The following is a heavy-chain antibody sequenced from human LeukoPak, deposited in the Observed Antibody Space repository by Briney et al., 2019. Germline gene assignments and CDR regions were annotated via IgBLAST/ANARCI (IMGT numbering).Heavy chain of an antibody. V-gene: IGHV1-8*01. CDR2: MNPNSGNT. CDR3: ARSQTTASNWFDP. CDR1: GYTFTSYD. J-gene: IGHJ5*02. D-gene: IGHD4-11*01. Sequence: ASVKVSCKASGYTFTSYDINLVRQATGRGLEWMGWMNPNSGNTGYAQKFQGRVTMTRNTSISTAYMELSSLRSEDTAVYYCARSQTTASNWFDPWGQGTLVTVSS.